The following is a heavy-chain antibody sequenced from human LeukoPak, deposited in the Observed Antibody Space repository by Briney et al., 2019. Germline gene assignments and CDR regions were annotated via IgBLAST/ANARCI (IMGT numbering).Heavy chain of an antibody. CDR3: TREEVRAPLDD. D-gene: IGHD3-10*01. CDR1: GFTFSTYG. Sequence: GRSLRLSCAASGFTFSTYGMHWVRQAPGKGLEWVALIYYDGSNKYYADSVKGRFTVSRDNSKNTLYLQMNILRAEDTGVYYCTREEVRAPLDDRGLGTLVTVSS. CDR2: IYYDGSNK. V-gene: IGHV3-33*01. J-gene: IGHJ4*02.